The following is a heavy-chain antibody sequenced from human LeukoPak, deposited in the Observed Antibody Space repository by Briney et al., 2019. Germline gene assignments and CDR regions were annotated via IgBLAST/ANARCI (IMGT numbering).Heavy chain of an antibody. J-gene: IGHJ3*02. V-gene: IGHV3-23*01. Sequence: PGGSLRLSCAASGFTFSSYGMSWVRQAPGKGLEWVSAISGSGGSAYYADSVKGRFTISRDNSKNTLYLQMNSLRAEDTAVYYCAREGESSGHRRRDAFDIWGQGTMVTVSS. CDR1: GFTFSSYG. CDR2: ISGSGGSA. D-gene: IGHD6-19*01. CDR3: AREGESSGHRRRDAFDI.